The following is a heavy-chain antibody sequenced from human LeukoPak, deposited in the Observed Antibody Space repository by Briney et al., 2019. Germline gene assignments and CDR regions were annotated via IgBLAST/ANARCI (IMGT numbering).Heavy chain of an antibody. J-gene: IGHJ3*02. CDR3: TIGLAGDWDAFDI. CDR2: IHADSGNT. V-gene: IGHV1-3*01. CDR1: GYTFTNYY. D-gene: IGHD6-19*01. Sequence: ASVKVSCKASGYTFTNYYMHWVRQAPGQRLEWMGWIHADSGNTKYSQKLQGRVTIARDTSASTIYMELSSLRFEDTAVYFCTIGLAGDWDAFDIWGLGTMVTVSS.